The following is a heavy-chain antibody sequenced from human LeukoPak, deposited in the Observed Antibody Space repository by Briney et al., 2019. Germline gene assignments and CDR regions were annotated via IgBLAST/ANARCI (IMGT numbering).Heavy chain of an antibody. CDR2: IYHSGST. J-gene: IGHJ3*02. Sequence: PSETLSLTCAVSGYSISSGYYWGRIRQPPGKGLEWIGSIYHSGSTYYNPSLKSRVTISVDTSKNQFSLKLSSVIAADTAVYYCAGGGKDIVIGAFDIWGQGTMVTVSS. CDR1: GYSISSGYY. D-gene: IGHD2-2*01. CDR3: AGGGKDIVIGAFDI. V-gene: IGHV4-38-2*01.